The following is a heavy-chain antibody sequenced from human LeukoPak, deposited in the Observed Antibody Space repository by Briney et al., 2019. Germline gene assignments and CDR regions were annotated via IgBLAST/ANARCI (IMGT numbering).Heavy chain of an antibody. D-gene: IGHD3-22*01. CDR2: INPNSGGT. CDR1: GYTFTGYY. CDR3: AREDDSSGRGAFDI. V-gene: IGHV1-2*02. J-gene: IGHJ3*02. Sequence: ASVKVSCKASGYTFTGYYMHWVRQAPGQGLEWMGWINPNSGGTNYAQKFQGRVTMTRDTSISTAYMELSRLRSDDTAVYYCAREDDSSGRGAFDIWGQGTMVTVSS.